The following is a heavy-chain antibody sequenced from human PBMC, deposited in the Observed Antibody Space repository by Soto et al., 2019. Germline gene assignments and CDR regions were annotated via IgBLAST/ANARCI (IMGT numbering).Heavy chain of an antibody. CDR2: IYYSGST. V-gene: IGHV4-59*01. CDR3: ARGPALYDFWSGYHFDY. CDR1: GGSISSYY. D-gene: IGHD3-3*01. J-gene: IGHJ4*02. Sequence: PSETLSLTCTASGGSISSYYWSWIRQPPGKGLEWIGYIYYSGSTNYNPSLKSRVTISVDTSKNQFSLKLSSVTAADTAVYYCARGPALYDFWSGYHFDYWGQGTLVTVSS.